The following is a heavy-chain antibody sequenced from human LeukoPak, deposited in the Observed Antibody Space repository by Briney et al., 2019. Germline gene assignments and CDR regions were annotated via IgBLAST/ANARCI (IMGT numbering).Heavy chain of an antibody. CDR3: AKEVRIVGANWFDP. D-gene: IGHD1-26*01. V-gene: IGHV3-30*02. J-gene: IGHJ5*02. CDR2: IRDDGSNK. Sequence: GGSLRLSRAASGFTFSSYGMHWVRQPPGKGLEWVTFIRDDGSNKYYADSVKGRFTISRDNSKNTLYLQMNSLRAEDTAVYYCAKEVRIVGANWFDPWGQGTLVTVSS. CDR1: GFTFSSYG.